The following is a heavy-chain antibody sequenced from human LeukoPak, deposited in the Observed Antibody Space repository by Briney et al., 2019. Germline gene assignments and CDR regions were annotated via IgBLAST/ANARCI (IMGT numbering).Heavy chain of an antibody. CDR1: GGSISSTGYY. Sequence: PSETLSLTCTVSGGSISSTGYYWSWVRQHPQKGLEWIGTIYYSGSTNYNLSLKSRVTISVDTSKNQFSLKLSSVTAADTAVYYCARGNDFWSGYYHDYWGQGTLVTVSS. V-gene: IGHV4-61*08. D-gene: IGHD3-3*01. J-gene: IGHJ4*02. CDR3: ARGNDFWSGYYHDY. CDR2: IYYSGST.